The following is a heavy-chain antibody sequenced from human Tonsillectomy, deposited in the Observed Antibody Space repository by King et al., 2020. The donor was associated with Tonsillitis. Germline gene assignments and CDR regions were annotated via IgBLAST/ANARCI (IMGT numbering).Heavy chain of an antibody. CDR3: AKGDTYYYLYYGMDV. CDR1: GFTFSSYA. CDR2: ISGSGGST. J-gene: IGHJ6*02. D-gene: IGHD2-21*02. Sequence: QLVESGGGLVQPGGSLRLSCAASGFTFSSYAMSWVRQAPGKGLEWVAGISGSGGSTYYADSVKGRFTISRDNSKNTLCLQMNSRRAEDTEGTAVYYCAKGDTYYYLYYGMDVWGQGTTVTVSS. V-gene: IGHV3-23*04.